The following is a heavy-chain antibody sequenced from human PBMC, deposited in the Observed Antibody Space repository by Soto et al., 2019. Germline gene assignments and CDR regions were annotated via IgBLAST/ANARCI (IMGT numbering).Heavy chain of an antibody. CDR2: IIPLFGTP. CDR3: ARGWGHESGDYYYAY. J-gene: IGHJ4*02. D-gene: IGHD3-22*01. V-gene: IGHV1-69*19. Sequence: QVQLVQSGAEVRKPGSSVKVSCKASGGTFRNYAISWMRQAPGQGLEWMGGIIPLFGTPNHAQKLQGRVTIPADESSSTVFLALRSLRSEDTAVYYCARGWGHESGDYYYAYWGQGTLVTVS. CDR1: GGTFRNYA.